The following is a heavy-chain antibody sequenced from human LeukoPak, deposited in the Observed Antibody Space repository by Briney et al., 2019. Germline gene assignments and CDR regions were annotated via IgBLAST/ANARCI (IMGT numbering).Heavy chain of an antibody. CDR2: INHSGST. CDR1: GGSFSCYY. CDR3: ARGAPAYYYYYMDV. J-gene: IGHJ6*03. Sequence: SETLSLTCAVYGGSFSCYYWSWIRQPPGKGLEWIGEINHSGSTNYNPSLKSRVTISVDTSKNQFSLKLSSVTAADTAVYYCARGAPAYYYYYMDVWGKGTTVTVSS. V-gene: IGHV4-34*01.